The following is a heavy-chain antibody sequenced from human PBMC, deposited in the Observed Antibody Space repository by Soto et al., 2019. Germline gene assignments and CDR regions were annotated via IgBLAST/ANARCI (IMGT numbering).Heavy chain of an antibody. V-gene: IGHV3-53*01. D-gene: IGHD3-22*01. CDR2: IYSGGTI. CDR3: EKDSGLYYDTSGYYGFFDY. Sequence: GGSLRLSCAVSGFTVTINYMSWVRQAPGKGLEWVSVIYSGGTIYYADSVKGRFTISSDNSKNTLYLQMSSLRAEDTAIFYCEKDSGLYYDTSGYYGFFDYWGQGTPVTVSS. CDR1: GFTVTINY. J-gene: IGHJ4*02.